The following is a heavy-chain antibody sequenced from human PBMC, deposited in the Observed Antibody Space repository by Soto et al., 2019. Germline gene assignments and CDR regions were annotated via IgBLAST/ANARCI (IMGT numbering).Heavy chain of an antibody. V-gene: IGHV3-30*18. CDR2: ISYDGSVK. Sequence: GGSLRLSCAASGFTFSNYGIHWVHQAPGKGLEWVAVISYDGSVKYYADSVKGRFTISRDNSKNTLYLQMNSLRTEDTAVFYCAKAHSSGWYYFDYWGQGTLVTVSS. D-gene: IGHD6-19*01. CDR3: AKAHSSGWYYFDY. CDR1: GFTFSNYG. J-gene: IGHJ4*02.